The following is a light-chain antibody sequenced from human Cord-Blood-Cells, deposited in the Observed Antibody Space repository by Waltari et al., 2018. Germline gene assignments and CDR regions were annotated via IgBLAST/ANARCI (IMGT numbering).Light chain of an antibody. J-gene: IGLJ3*02. CDR1: NIGSKS. CDR2: GDS. V-gene: IGLV3-21*03. Sequence: SYVLTQPPSVSVAPGKTARITCGGNNIGSKSVHWYQQKPGQAPVLVVYGDSDRPSAIPERFSGSNSGNTATRTISRVEAGDEADYYCQVWDSSSDHWVFGGGTKLTVL. CDR3: QVWDSSSDHWV.